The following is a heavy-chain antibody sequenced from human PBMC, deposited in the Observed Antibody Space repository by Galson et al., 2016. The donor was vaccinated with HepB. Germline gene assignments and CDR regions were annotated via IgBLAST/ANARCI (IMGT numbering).Heavy chain of an antibody. J-gene: IGHJ4*02. D-gene: IGHD2-21*02. CDR3: ARFYWRGVTSLGKFDF. CDR2: TNHSGST. V-gene: IGHV4-34*01. CDR1: GGSVRGYD. Sequence: ETLSLTCGVSGGSVRGYDWSWIRQAPGKGPEWIGETNHSGSTSYNPSLKSRVTISLDKSKSQFSLKMTSVTAADTAVYYCARFYWRGVTSLGKFDFWGQGTLVTVSS.